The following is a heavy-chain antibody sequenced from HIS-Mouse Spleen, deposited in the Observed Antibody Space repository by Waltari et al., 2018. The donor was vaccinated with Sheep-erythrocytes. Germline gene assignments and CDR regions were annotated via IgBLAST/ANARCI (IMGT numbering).Heavy chain of an antibody. CDR1: GGTFSSYA. CDR3: AQTGATTPHFDY. D-gene: IGHD1-26*01. V-gene: IGHV1-69*04. J-gene: IGHJ4*02. Sequence: QVQLVQSGAEVKKPGSSVKVSCKASGGTFSSYAISWVRQAPGQGLEWMGRIIPILGIANYAQKVQVRVTITADKSTSTAYMELSSLRSEDTAVYYCAQTGATTPHFDYWGQGTLVTVSS. CDR2: IIPILGIA.